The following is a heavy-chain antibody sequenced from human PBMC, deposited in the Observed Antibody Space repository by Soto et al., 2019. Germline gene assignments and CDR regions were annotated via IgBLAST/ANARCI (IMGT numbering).Heavy chain of an antibody. Sequence: EVQLVESGGGLVQPGESLRLSCAASGFTFSSCWMSWVRQAPGKGLEWVANINDDGSDSHYVESVKGRFTISRDNAKNSLYLQMNSLRAEDTAIYYCARYANMGVWGKGTTVTVSS. CDR1: GFTFSSCW. J-gene: IGHJ6*03. CDR3: ARYANMGV. CDR2: INDDGSDS. V-gene: IGHV3-7*03.